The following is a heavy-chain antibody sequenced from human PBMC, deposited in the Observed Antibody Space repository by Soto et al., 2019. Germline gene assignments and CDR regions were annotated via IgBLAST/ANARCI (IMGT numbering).Heavy chain of an antibody. D-gene: IGHD1-26*01. CDR1: GGSISSYY. Sequence: QVQLQESGPGLVKPSETLSLTCTVSGGSISSYYWSWIRQPPGKGLEWIGYIYYSGSTNYNPSLKSRVTISVDTSKNQFSLKLSSVTAADTAVYYCARVFVKEARSVTYYFDYWGQGTLVTVSS. J-gene: IGHJ4*02. CDR2: IYYSGST. V-gene: IGHV4-59*01. CDR3: ARVFVKEARSVTYYFDY.